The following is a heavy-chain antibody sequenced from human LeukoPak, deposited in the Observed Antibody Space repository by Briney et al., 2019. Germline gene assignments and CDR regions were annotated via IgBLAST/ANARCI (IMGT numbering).Heavy chain of an antibody. CDR3: ARVVVRGGIHY. V-gene: IGHV4-59*01. J-gene: IGHJ4*02. Sequence: SETLSLTCTVSGGSISSYYWSWIRQPPGKGLEWIGYIYYSGSTNYNPSLKSRVTISVDTSKNQFSLKLSSVTAADTAVYYCARVVVRGGIHYWGQGTLVTVSS. D-gene: IGHD3-10*01. CDR2: IYYSGST. CDR1: GGSISSYY.